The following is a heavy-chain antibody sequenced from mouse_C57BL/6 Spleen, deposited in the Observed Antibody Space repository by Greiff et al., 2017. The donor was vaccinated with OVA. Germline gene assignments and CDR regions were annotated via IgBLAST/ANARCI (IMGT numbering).Heavy chain of an antibody. CDR1: GYTFTSYW. V-gene: IGHV1-52*01. D-gene: IGHD2-3*01. CDR2: IDPSDSET. Sequence: VQLQQPGAELVRPGSSVKLSCKASGYTFTSYWMHWVKQRPIQGLEWIGNIDPSDSETHYNQKFKDKATLTVDKSSSTAYMQLSSLTSEDSAVYYCSRGGVYDGYYYFDYWGQGTTLTVSS. CDR3: SRGGVYDGYYYFDY. J-gene: IGHJ2*01.